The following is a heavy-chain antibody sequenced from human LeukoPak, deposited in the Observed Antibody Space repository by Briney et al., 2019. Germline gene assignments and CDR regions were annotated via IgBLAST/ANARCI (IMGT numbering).Heavy chain of an antibody. Sequence: PGGSLRLSCAASGFTFSSYAMHWVRQAPGKGLEWVAVISYDGSNKYYADSVKGRFTISRDNSKNTLYLQMNSLRAGDTAVYYCARHSPKYSSGWVWGQGTLVTVSS. CDR3: ARHSPKYSSGWV. CDR1: GFTFSSYA. CDR2: ISYDGSNK. D-gene: IGHD6-19*01. V-gene: IGHV3-30-3*01. J-gene: IGHJ4*02.